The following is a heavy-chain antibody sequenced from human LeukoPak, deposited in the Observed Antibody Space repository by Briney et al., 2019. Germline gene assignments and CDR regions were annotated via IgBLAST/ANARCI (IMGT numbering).Heavy chain of an antibody. J-gene: IGHJ6*04. Sequence: ASVKVSCKTSGYSFTSYGISWVRQATGQGLEWMGWMNPNSGNTGYAQKFQGRVTITRNTSISTAYMELSSLRSEDTAVYYCATLREMDVWGKGTTVTVSS. D-gene: IGHD1-26*01. CDR3: ATLREMDV. V-gene: IGHV1-8*03. CDR2: MNPNSGNT. CDR1: GYSFTSYG.